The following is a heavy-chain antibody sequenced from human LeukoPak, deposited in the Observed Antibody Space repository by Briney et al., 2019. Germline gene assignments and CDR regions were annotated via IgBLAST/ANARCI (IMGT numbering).Heavy chain of an antibody. CDR1: GGSISSGGYY. CDR2: IYHSGST. D-gene: IGHD3-22*01. V-gene: IGHV4-30-2*01. J-gene: IGHJ5*02. CDR3: AREPPSTYYYDSSLLFDP. Sequence: SETLSLTCTVSGGSISSGGYYWSWIRQPPGKGLEWIGYIYHSGSTYYNPSLKSRVTISVDTSKNQFSLKLSSVTAADTAVYYCAREPPSTYYYDSSLLFDPWGQGTLVTVSS.